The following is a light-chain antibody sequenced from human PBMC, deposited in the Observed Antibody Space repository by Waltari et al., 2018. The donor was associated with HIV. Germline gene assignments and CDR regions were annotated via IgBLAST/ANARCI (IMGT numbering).Light chain of an antibody. CDR2: EVN. V-gene: IGLV2-8*01. CDR1: SSDGGRYDY. Sequence: QSALTQPPSASGSLGQSVTLSCTGSSSDGGRYDYASWYQPHPGKAPKLLIFEVNKRPSGVPDRFSGSKSGNTASLTVSGLQAEDEAEYSCSSYAGINPVIFGGGTTLTVL. CDR3: SSYAGINPVI. J-gene: IGLJ2*01.